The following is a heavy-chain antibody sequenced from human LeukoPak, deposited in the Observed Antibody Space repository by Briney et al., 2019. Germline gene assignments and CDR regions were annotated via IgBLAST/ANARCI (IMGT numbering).Heavy chain of an antibody. V-gene: IGHV4-4*09. J-gene: IGHJ1*01. D-gene: IGHD2-15*01. CDR1: GDSVSSGY. CDR3: AGRGHRYSRD. Sequence: PSETLSLICNVSGDSVSSGYWSWIRHSPGKGLEWIGFIQDSGITYYNPSLKSRLYMSVDISKNQFSLNLRSVTAADTAVYYCAGRGHRYSRDWGQGILVTISS. CDR2: IQDSGIT.